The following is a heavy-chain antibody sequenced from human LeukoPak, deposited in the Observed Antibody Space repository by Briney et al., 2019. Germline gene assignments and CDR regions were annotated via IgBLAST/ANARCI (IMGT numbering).Heavy chain of an antibody. Sequence: GGSLRLSCAASGFTFSGYGMSWVRQAPGKGLEWVSSVSHTSSTTSYTDSVKGRFTISRDNSKNTPYLQMNSLRAEDTALYYCAKEASGSYFDYWGQGTLVTFSS. CDR2: VSHTSSTT. J-gene: IGHJ4*02. CDR1: GFTFSGYG. D-gene: IGHD3-3*01. CDR3: AKEASGSYFDY. V-gene: IGHV3-23*01.